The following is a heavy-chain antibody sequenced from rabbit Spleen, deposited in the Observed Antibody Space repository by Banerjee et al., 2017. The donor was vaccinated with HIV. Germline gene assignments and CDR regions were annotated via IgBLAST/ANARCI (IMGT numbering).Heavy chain of an antibody. CDR1: GFDFSSYG. D-gene: IGHD4-1*01. CDR2: IDPVFGIT. V-gene: IGHV1S47*01. Sequence: QEQLVESGGGLVQTEGSLKLSCKASGFDFSSYGVSWVRQAPGKGLEWIGYIDPVFGITYYANRVNGRFTISSHNAQNTLFLQLNSLTAADTATYFCVREVAAKFSLWGPGTLVTVS. J-gene: IGHJ4*01. CDR3: VREVAAKFSL.